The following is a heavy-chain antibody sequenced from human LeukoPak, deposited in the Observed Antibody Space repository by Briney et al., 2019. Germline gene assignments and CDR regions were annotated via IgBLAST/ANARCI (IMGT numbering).Heavy chain of an antibody. CDR1: GGSVTSGNYY. CDR3: AREPPGY. Sequence: KASETLSLTYTVSGGSVTSGNYYWNWIRQPAGKGLEWIGRIYTNGGASYNPSLKSRVTISIDASKNQFSLKLSSVTAADTAVYYCAREPPGYWGQGILVTVSS. V-gene: IGHV4-61*02. CDR2: IYTNGGA. J-gene: IGHJ4*02.